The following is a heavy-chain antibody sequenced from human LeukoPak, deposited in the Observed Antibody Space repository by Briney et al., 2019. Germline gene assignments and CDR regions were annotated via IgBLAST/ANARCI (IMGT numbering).Heavy chain of an antibody. CDR3: ARVKALVTPCVFDY. J-gene: IGHJ4*02. CDR1: GGSISSSYW. CDR2: IFHSGST. D-gene: IGHD3-10*01. V-gene: IGHV4-4*02. Sequence: SETLSLTCAVSGGSISSSYWWTWVRQPPGKGLEWIGEIFHSGSTNYNPSLKSRLTISVDKSKNQFSLKLSSVTAADTAVYYCARVKALVTPCVFDYWGQGTLVTVSS.